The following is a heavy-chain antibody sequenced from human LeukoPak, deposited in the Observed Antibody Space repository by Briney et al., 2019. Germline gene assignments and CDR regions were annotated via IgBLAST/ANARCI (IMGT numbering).Heavy chain of an antibody. D-gene: IGHD1-26*01. J-gene: IGHJ5*01. CDR2: IKQDGSEK. CDR3: ARDGVSGSPFDF. CDR1: GFTFSSYW. Sequence: GGSLRLSCAASGFTFSSYWMSWARQAPGKGLEWVANIKQDGSEKNYVDSVKGRFTISRDNAKKSLYLQMNSLRDEDTAVYYCARDGVSGSPFDFWGQGARVTVST. V-gene: IGHV3-7*01.